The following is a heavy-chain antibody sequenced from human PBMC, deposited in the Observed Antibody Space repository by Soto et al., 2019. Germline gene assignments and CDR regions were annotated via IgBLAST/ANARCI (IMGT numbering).Heavy chain of an antibody. D-gene: IGHD2-2*01. Sequence: PGGSLRLSCAASGFTFSSYSMNWVRQAPGKGLEWVSSISSSSSYIYYADSVKGRFTISRDNAKNSLYLQMNSLRAEDTAVYYCARDLEVVVPAAEGFYYYYGMDVWGQGTTVTVSS. J-gene: IGHJ6*02. V-gene: IGHV3-21*01. CDR2: ISSSSSYI. CDR3: ARDLEVVVPAAEGFYYYYGMDV. CDR1: GFTFSSYS.